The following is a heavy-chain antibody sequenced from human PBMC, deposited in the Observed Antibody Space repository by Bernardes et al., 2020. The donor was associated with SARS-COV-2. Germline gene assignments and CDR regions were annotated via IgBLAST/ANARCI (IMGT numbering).Heavy chain of an antibody. J-gene: IGHJ2*01. Sequence: SETLSLTCGVYGGSLRGPYWNWIRQSPGKGLEWIGEINFSGTTNYNPSLKSRVTLSEDTSKNHFSLQLSSVTAADTAVYFCARAVWGSWQIDRWRRGTLVRVSS. CDR1: GGSLRGPY. CDR3: ARAVWGSWQIDR. CDR2: INFSGTT. D-gene: IGHD3-16*01. V-gene: IGHV4-34*01.